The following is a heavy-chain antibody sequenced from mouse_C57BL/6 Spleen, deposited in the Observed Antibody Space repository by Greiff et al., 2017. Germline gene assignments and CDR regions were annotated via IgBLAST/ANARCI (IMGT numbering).Heavy chain of an antibody. D-gene: IGHD2-2*01. CDR3: SRDFFYGYLWGD. CDR1: GFTFSSYA. CDR2: ISDGGSYT. Sequence: EVQLQQSGGGLVKPGGSLKLSCAASGFTFSSYAMPWVRQTPEKRLEWVATISDGGSYTYYPDNVKGRFTISRDNAKNNPYLQMSHLKSEHTAMYYVSRDFFYGYLWGDWGQGTLVTVSA. J-gene: IGHJ3*01. V-gene: IGHV5-4*01.